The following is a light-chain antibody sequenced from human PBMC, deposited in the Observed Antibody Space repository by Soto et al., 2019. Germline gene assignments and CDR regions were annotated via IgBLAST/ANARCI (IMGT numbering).Light chain of an antibody. CDR1: SSDVGGYNF. CDR3: SSYTSRDTRV. Sequence: QSALTQPASMSGSPGQSITISCTGTSSDVGGYNFVSWYQQHPDQAPKLMLYEVTKRPSGVSDRFSGSKSGNTASLTISGLQTEDEADYYCSSYTSRDTRVFGTGTKVTVL. CDR2: EVT. J-gene: IGLJ1*01. V-gene: IGLV2-14*01.